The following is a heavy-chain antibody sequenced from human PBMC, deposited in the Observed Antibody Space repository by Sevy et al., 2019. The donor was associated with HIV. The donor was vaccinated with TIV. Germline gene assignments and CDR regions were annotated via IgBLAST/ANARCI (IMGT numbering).Heavy chain of an antibody. CDR1: GYSISSGDY. J-gene: IGHJ3*02. CDR3: ARDLSGSDMGGAFDI. Sequence: SETLSLTCAVSGYSISSGDYWGWIRQPPGKGLEWIGSIYHSGSTYYNPSLKSRVTISADTSKNQFSLKLSSVTAADTAVYYCARDLSGSDMGGAFDIWGQGTMVTVSS. D-gene: IGHD1-26*01. CDR2: IYHSGST. V-gene: IGHV4-38-2*02.